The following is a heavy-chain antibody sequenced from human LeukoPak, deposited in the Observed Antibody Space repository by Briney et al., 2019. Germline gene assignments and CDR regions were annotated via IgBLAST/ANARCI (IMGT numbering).Heavy chain of an antibody. D-gene: IGHD3-22*01. CDR1: GFPFSNHA. J-gene: IGHJ3*02. V-gene: IGHV3-21*01. CDR3: VVAGRTYYYDSSPNYAFDI. Sequence: GGSLILSCAASGFPFSNHAMIWVRPAPGKGLEWVSSISSSSSYIYYAASVKGRFTISRDNAKNSLYLQMNSLRTEDTAVYYCVVAGRTYYYDSSPNYAFDIWGQGTMVTVSS. CDR2: ISSSSSYI.